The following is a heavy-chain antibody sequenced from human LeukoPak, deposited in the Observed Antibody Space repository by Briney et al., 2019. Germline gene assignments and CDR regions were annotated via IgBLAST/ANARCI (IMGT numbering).Heavy chain of an antibody. J-gene: IGHJ6*03. CDR2: INHSGST. D-gene: IGHD5-18*01. CDR3: ARVGYSYVINDWSRTGLGAYPTKYYYHMDV. CDR1: GFTFSSYA. Sequence: GSLRLSCAASGFTFSSYAMSWVRQPPGKGLEWLGEINHSGSTNYNPSLKSRVTISGDTSKNQFSLKLSSVTAADTAVYFCARVGYSYVINDWSRTGLGAYPTKYYYHMDVWGKGTTVTVSS. V-gene: IGHV4-34*01.